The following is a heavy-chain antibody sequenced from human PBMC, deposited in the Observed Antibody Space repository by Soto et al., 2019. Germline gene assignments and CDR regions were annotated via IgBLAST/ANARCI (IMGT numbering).Heavy chain of an antibody. D-gene: IGHD5-18*01. CDR2: IYPGDSDT. J-gene: IGHJ4*02. Sequence: RGESLKISCKGSGYSFTSYWIGWVRQMPGKGLEWMGIIYPGDSDTRYSPSFQGQVTISADKSISTAYLQWSSLKASDTAMYYCARPYSTRGYRHGAPRNPVVYWGQGTLVTVYS. V-gene: IGHV5-51*01. CDR3: ARPYSTRGYRHGAPRNPVVY. CDR1: GYSFTSYW.